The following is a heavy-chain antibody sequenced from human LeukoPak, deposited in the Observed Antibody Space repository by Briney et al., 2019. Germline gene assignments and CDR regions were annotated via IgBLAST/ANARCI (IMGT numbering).Heavy chain of an antibody. Sequence: SETLSLTCTVSGGSISSYYWSWIRQPPGKGLEWIGYIYYSGSTYYNPSLKSRVTISVDTSKNQFSLKLSSVTAADTAVYYCARTTVTTSPSYYYYYYMDVWGKGTTVTVSS. V-gene: IGHV4-30-4*08. CDR2: IYYSGST. J-gene: IGHJ6*03. CDR3: ARTTVTTSPSYYYYYYMDV. D-gene: IGHD4-11*01. CDR1: GGSISSYY.